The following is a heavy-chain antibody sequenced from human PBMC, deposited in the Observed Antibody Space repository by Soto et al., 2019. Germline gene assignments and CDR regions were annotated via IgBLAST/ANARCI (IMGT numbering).Heavy chain of an antibody. J-gene: IGHJ6*02. CDR3: ARDPYSSSWYYYYYGMDV. CDR1: GFTFSSYS. V-gene: IGHV3-48*02. CDR2: ISSSSSTI. D-gene: IGHD6-13*01. Sequence: GGFLRLSCAASGFTFSSYSMNWVRQAPGKGLEWVSYISSSSSTIYYADSVKGRFTISRDNAKNSLYLQMNSLRDEDTAVYYCARDPYSSSWYYYYYGMDVWGQGTTVTVSS.